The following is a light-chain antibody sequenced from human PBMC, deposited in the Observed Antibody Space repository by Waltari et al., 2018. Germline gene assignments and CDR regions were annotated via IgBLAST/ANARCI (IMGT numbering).Light chain of an antibody. J-gene: IGKJ5*01. CDR2: AAF. CDR3: QQSYTPPPT. Sequence: QMTQSPSSLSASVGDRVTIACRASQSISTYLNWYRQKPGKAPELLIFAAFSLQSGVTSRFSGSGSGTDFTLTISSLQAEDFATYYCQQSYTPPPTFGQGTRLDIK. CDR1: QSISTY. V-gene: IGKV1-39*01.